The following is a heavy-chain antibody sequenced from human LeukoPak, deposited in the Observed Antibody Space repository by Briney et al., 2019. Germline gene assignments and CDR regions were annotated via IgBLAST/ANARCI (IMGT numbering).Heavy chain of an antibody. CDR1: GGSFSGYY. CDR3: ATTRRIAAAGTRWFDP. J-gene: IGHJ5*02. Sequence: PSETLSLTCAVYGGSFSGYYWSWIRQPPGKGLEWIGEINHSGSTNYNPSLKSRVTISVDTSKNQFSLKLSSVTAADTAVYYCATTRRIAAAGTRWFDPWGQGTLVTVSS. CDR2: INHSGST. V-gene: IGHV4-34*01. D-gene: IGHD6-13*01.